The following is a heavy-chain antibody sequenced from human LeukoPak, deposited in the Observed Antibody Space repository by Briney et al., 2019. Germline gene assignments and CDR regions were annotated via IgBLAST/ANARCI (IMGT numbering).Heavy chain of an antibody. D-gene: IGHD6-19*01. CDR2: ISTSGAAT. J-gene: IGHJ4*02. V-gene: IGHV3-23*01. CDR3: AKEQWLGKMNYFDY. Sequence: PGGSLRLSCAASGFTFSSFSMNWVRQAPGKGLEWVSTISTSGAATYYTDSVKGRFTISRDTSKNTLYLQMNSLRAEDRAVYYCAKEQWLGKMNYFDYWGQGTLVTVSS. CDR1: GFTFSSFS.